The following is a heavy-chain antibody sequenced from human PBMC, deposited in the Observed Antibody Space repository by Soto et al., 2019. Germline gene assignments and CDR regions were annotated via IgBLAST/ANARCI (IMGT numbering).Heavy chain of an antibody. V-gene: IGHV1-69*01. CDR3: ARVKYYDILTGRTSYYYYGMDV. CDR1: GGTFSSYA. D-gene: IGHD3-9*01. J-gene: IGHJ6*02. CDR2: IIPIFGTA. Sequence: QVQLVQSGAEVKKPGSSVKVSCKASGGTFSSYAISWVRQAPGQGLEWMGGIIPIFGTANYAQKFQGRVTITADESTSTAYMELSSLRAEDTALYYCARVKYYDILTGRTSYYYYGMDVWGQGTTVTVSS.